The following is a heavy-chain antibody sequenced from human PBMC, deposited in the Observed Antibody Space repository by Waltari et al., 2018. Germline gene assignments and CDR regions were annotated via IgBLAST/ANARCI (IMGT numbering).Heavy chain of an antibody. V-gene: IGHV3-7*04. CDR1: SFSFSSSL. CDR3: ARDAYSHPDY. Sequence: EVKLVESGGGLVQPGGSLRLSCAASSFSFSSSLMAWVRQAPGKGLEWVANINQDGSVRNYVGSVKGRFTISRDNGENSLFLQMNNLRAEDTALYYCARDAYSHPDYWGQGILVTVSS. D-gene: IGHD3-16*01. J-gene: IGHJ4*02. CDR2: INQDGSVR.